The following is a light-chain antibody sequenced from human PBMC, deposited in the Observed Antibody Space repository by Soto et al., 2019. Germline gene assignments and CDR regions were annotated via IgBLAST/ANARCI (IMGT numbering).Light chain of an antibody. CDR3: SLYASTNTFM. J-gene: IGLJ3*02. Sequence: QSALTQPASVSGSPGQSITISCTGTSSDIGSYNLVSWYQQHPGKPPKLMIYEATKRPSGVSNRFSGSKSGNTASLTISGLQAEDVADYYCSLYASTNTFMFGGGTKLTVL. CDR2: EAT. V-gene: IGLV2-23*02. CDR1: SSDIGSYNL.